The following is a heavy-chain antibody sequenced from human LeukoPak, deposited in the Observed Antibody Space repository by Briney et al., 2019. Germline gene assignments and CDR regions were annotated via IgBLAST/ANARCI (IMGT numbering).Heavy chain of an antibody. V-gene: IGHV3-21*04. D-gene: IGHD3-3*01. CDR3: AKDRPTIFGVVNAFDI. CDR2: ISSSSRFL. CDR1: GFTFSSYS. Sequence: PGGSLRLSCAASGFTFSSYSMNWVRQAPGKGLEWVSFISSSSRFLYYADSVKGRFTISRDNAKNSLFLQMNSLRAEDTAVYYCAKDRPTIFGVVNAFDIWGQGTMVTVSS. J-gene: IGHJ3*02.